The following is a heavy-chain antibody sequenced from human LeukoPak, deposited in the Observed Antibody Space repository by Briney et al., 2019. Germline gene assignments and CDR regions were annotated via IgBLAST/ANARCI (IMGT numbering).Heavy chain of an antibody. Sequence: GGSLRLSCAASGFTFSNHAMHWVRQAPGRGLEWVSFISSRTAYEYYVDSVKGRFTISRDNSKNTLYLQLSSLRPEDTAVYYCSTDSTYYYDSGSSGPHYFDNWGQGTLVTVSS. CDR2: ISSRTAYE. CDR1: GFTFSNHA. J-gene: IGHJ4*02. D-gene: IGHD3-10*01. CDR3: STDSTYYYDSGSSGPHYFDN. V-gene: IGHV3-30*15.